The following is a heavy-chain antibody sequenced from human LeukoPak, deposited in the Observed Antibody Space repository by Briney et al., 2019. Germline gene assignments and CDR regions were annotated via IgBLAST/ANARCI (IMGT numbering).Heavy chain of an antibody. CDR2: INPSGGST. CDR3: ARDGDNWNYKAPFDY. CDR1: GYAFTSYY. V-gene: IGHV1-46*01. J-gene: IGHJ4*02. D-gene: IGHD1-7*01. Sequence: ASVKLSCKASGYAFTSYYMHWVRQAPGQGIECMGIINPSGGSTSYAQKFQGRVTMTGDTSTSTVYMELRSLRSEDTAVYYCARDGDNWNYKAPFDYWGQGTLVTVSS.